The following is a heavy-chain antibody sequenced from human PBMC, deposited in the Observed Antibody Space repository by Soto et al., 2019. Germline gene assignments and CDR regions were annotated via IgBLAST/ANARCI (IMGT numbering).Heavy chain of an antibody. CDR2: ISSTTNYI. CDR3: ARESGELTTTSDY. CDR1: GFTFSRYS. D-gene: IGHD1-7*01. V-gene: IGHV3-21*01. Sequence: GGSLRLSCAASGFTFSRYSMNWVRQAPGKGLEWVSSISSTTNYIYYADSMKGRFTVSRDNAKNSVYLDMNSLSAEDTAVYYCARESGELTTTSDYRDHGPLLTRSS. J-gene: IGHJ4*03.